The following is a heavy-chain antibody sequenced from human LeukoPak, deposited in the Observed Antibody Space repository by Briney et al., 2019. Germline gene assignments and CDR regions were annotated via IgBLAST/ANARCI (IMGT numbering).Heavy chain of an antibody. Sequence: ASVKVSCKASGYTFTSYGISWVRQAPGQGLEWMGWISAYNGNTNYAQKLQGRVTMTTDTSTRTAYMELRSLRSDDTAVYYCARGLEWLTRRHTWFDPWGQGTLVTVSS. V-gene: IGHV1-18*01. D-gene: IGHD3-3*01. J-gene: IGHJ5*02. CDR3: ARGLEWLTRRHTWFDP. CDR1: GYTFTSYG. CDR2: ISAYNGNT.